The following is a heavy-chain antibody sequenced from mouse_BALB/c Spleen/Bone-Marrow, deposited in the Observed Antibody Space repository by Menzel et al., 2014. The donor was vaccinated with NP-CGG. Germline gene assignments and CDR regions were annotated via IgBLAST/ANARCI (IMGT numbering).Heavy chain of an antibody. Sequence: EVKLMESGGGLVQPGGSLKLSCAASGFDFSRYWMSWVRQAPGKGLEWIGEINPDSSTINYTPSLKDKFIISRDNAKNTLYPQMSKVRSEDTALYYCARLNYYGSLFVWGAGTTVTVSS. D-gene: IGHD1-1*01. V-gene: IGHV4-1*02. J-gene: IGHJ1*01. CDR2: INPDSSTI. CDR3: ARLNYYGSLFV. CDR1: GFDFSRYW.